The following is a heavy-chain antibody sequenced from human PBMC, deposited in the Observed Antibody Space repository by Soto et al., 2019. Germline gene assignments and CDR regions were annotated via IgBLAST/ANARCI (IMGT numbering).Heavy chain of an antibody. D-gene: IGHD4-17*01. J-gene: IGHJ2*01. CDR1: GFTFSNAW. Sequence: EVQLVESGGGLVKPGGSLRLSCAASGFTFSNAWMNWDRQAPGKGLEWVGRIKSKTDGGTTDYAAPVKGRFTISRDDSQNTLALKMNSLKTEDTAVYYCTTGGLTTVVTWWYFDLWGRGTLVTVSS. V-gene: IGHV3-15*07. CDR3: TTGGLTTVVTWWYFDL. CDR2: IKSKTDGGTT.